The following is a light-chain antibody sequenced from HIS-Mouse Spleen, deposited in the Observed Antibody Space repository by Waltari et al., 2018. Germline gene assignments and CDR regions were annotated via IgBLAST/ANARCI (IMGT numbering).Light chain of an antibody. CDR2: RNN. CDR1: SSNIGSNY. Sequence: QSVLTQPPSASGTPGQRVTISCSGSSSNIGSNYVYWYQQLPGTAPKLLISRNNHRPAGVPDRFSGSKSGTSASLAISGLRSEDEADYYCAAWDDSLSGVFGGGTKLTVL. V-gene: IGLV1-47*01. CDR3: AAWDDSLSGV. J-gene: IGLJ2*01.